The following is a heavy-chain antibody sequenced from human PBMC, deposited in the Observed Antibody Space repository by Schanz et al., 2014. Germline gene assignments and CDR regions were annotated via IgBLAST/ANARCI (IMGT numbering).Heavy chain of an antibody. CDR2: ISANDYDT. CDR3: AKDPHKDYGGKPQALDI. D-gene: IGHD4-17*01. CDR1: GFAFSSFA. J-gene: IGHJ3*02. V-gene: IGHV3-23*04. Sequence: EVFLVESGGGLVQPGGSLRLSCAASGFAFSSFALSWVRQSPGKGLEWVSAISANDYDTYYAPSVKGRFTVSRDNSKNTVYLQMNSLRAEDTALYYCAKDPHKDYGGKPQALDIWGQGTMVTVSS.